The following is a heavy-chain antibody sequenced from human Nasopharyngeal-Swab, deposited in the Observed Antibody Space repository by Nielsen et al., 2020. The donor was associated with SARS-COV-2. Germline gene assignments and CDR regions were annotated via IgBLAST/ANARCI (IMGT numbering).Heavy chain of an antibody. CDR1: GFTFSTYN. D-gene: IGHD3-3*01. Sequence: GESLKISCAASGFTFSTYNMNWVRQVPGKGLEWISSISSSSTYIYYADSVKGRFTISRDNAKNSVYLQMNSLRADDTAAYYCARDGLDYDFWSAYFMDVWGQGTTVTVSS. CDR2: ISSSSTYI. V-gene: IGHV3-21*01. J-gene: IGHJ6*02. CDR3: ARDGLDYDFWSAYFMDV.